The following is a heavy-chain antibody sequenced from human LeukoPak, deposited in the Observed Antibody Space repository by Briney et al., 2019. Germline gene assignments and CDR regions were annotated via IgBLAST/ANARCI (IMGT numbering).Heavy chain of an antibody. Sequence: GGSLRLSCAASGFTVSSNYMSWVRQAPGKGLEWVSVIYSGGSTYYADYVKGRFTISRDNSKNTLYLQMNSLRAEDTAVYYCARGDSGSYYFDYWGQGTLVTVSS. CDR2: IYSGGST. V-gene: IGHV3-66*01. CDR1: GFTVSSNY. D-gene: IGHD1-26*01. J-gene: IGHJ4*02. CDR3: ARGDSGSYYFDY.